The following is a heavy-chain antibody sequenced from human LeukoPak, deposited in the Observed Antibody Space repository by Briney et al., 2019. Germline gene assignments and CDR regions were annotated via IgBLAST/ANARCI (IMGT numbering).Heavy chain of an antibody. CDR1: GFTFSSYA. CDR3: VKGPMYYYDSSAPYPEYFQH. V-gene: IGHV3-23*01. CDR2: LSGVGNST. J-gene: IGHJ1*01. D-gene: IGHD3-22*01. Sequence: QTGGSLRLSCAASGFTFSSYAMSWVRQAPGKGLEWVSTLSGVGNSTYYADSVKGRFTISRDSSKNTLYLQMNSLRAEDTAVYFCVKGPMYYYDSSAPYPEYFQHWGQGTLVTVSS.